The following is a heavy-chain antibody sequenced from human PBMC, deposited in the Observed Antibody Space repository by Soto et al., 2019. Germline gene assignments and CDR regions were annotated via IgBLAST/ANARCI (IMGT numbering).Heavy chain of an antibody. CDR3: ARDCYLSYFDC. CDR1: CGSISGYY. V-gene: IGHV4-59*01. Sequence: SETLSLTCTVSCGSISGYYWSWIRQPPGKGLEWIGYVYYSGNIKYNPSLKSRVTISVDTSKNQFSLKLSSVTAADTTVYYCARDCYLSYFDCFCQGTRGTVSP. CDR2: VYYSGNI. D-gene: IGHD2-15*01. J-gene: IGHJ4*02.